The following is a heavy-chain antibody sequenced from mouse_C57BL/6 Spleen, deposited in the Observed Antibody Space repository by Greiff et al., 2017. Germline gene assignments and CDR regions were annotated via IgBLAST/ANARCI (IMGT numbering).Heavy chain of an antibody. CDR1: GYTFTSYW. CDR3: ARRDYYWFAY. J-gene: IGHJ3*01. V-gene: IGHV1-61*01. D-gene: IGHD1-1*01. CDR2: IYPSDSET. Sequence: QVQLQQPGAELVRPGSSVKLSCKASGYTFTSYWMDWVKQRPGQGLEWIGNIYPSDSETNYNQKFKDKATLTVDKSSSTAYMQLSSLTSEDSAVYYCARRDYYWFAYWGQGTLVTVSA.